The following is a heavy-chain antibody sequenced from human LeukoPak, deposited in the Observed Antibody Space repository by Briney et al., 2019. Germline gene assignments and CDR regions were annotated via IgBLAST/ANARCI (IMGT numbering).Heavy chain of an antibody. Sequence: SQTLSLTCTVSGGSISSGSYYWGWIRQPPGKGLEWIGSIYYSGNTYYNPSLKSRVTISVDTSKNQFSLKLSSVTAADTAVYYCARHLSEPWFDPWGQGTLVTVSS. CDR2: IYYSGNT. CDR3: ARHLSEPWFDP. J-gene: IGHJ5*02. D-gene: IGHD1-26*01. CDR1: GGSISSGSYY. V-gene: IGHV4-39*01.